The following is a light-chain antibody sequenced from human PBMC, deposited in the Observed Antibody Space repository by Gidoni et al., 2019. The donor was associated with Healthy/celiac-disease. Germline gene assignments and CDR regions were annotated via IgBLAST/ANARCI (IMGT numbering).Light chain of an antibody. J-gene: IGLJ1*01. CDR1: KLGDKY. V-gene: IGLV3-1*01. CDR2: QDS. CDR3: QAWDSSTASYV. Sequence: YELTQPPSLPASAGQTASITCSGDKLGDKYACWYQQKPGQSPVLVIYQDSKRPSGIPERFSGSNSGNTATLTISGTQAMDEADYYCQAWDSSTASYVFGTGTKVTVL.